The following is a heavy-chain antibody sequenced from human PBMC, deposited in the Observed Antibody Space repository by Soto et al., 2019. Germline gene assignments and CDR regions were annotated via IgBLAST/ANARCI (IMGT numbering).Heavy chain of an antibody. V-gene: IGHV1-2*02. CDR2: INPNSGGT. CDR1: GYTFTGYY. D-gene: IGHD6-13*01. Sequence: GASVKVSCKASGYTFTGYYMHWVRQAPGQGLEWMGWINPNSGGTNYAQKFQGRVTMTRDTSISTAYMELSRLRSDDTAVYYCARDLNRVLAAAGPYFDYWGQGTLVTVSS. J-gene: IGHJ4*02. CDR3: ARDLNRVLAAAGPYFDY.